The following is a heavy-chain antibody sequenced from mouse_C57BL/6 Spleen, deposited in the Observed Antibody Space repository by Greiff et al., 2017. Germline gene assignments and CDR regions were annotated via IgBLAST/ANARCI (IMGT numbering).Heavy chain of an antibody. V-gene: IGHV5-2*03. J-gene: IGHJ4*01. Sequence: EVKVEESGGGLVQPGESLKLSCESNEYEFPSHDMSWVRKTPEKRLEVVAAINSDGGSTYYPDTMERRFIISRDNTKKTLYLQMSSLRSEDTALYYCARHDGYYNAMDYWGQGTSVTVSS. D-gene: IGHD2-3*01. CDR1: EYEFPSHD. CDR2: INSDGGST. CDR3: ARHDGYYNAMDY.